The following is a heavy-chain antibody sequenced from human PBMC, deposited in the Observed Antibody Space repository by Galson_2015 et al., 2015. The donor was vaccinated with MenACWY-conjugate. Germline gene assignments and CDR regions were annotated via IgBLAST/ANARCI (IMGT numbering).Heavy chain of an antibody. V-gene: IGHV3-23*01. CDR1: GFTFSSYA. CDR3: ARAVAGFHRPRKKYYYYGMDV. CDR2: ISGSGGST. Sequence: SLRLSCAASGFTFSSYAMSWVRQAPGKGLEWVSAISGSGGSTYYADSVKGRLTISRDNSKNTLYLQMNSLRAEDTAVYYCARAVAGFHRPRKKYYYYGMDVWGQGTTVTVSS. D-gene: IGHD6-19*01. J-gene: IGHJ6*02.